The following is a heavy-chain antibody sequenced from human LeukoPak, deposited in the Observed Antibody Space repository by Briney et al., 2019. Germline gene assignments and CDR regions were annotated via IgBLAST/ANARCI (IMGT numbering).Heavy chain of an antibody. V-gene: IGHV3-43D*03. CDR2: ISWDGGST. D-gene: IGHD3-10*01. J-gene: IGHJ4*02. Sequence: GGSLRLSCAASGFTFDDYAMHWVRQAPGKGLEWVSLISWDGGSTYYADSVKGRFTISRDNSKNSLYLQMNSLRAEDTALYYCAKDIGLRTFGEGNEIDYWGQGTLVTVSS. CDR3: AKDIGLRTFGEGNEIDY. CDR1: GFTFDDYA.